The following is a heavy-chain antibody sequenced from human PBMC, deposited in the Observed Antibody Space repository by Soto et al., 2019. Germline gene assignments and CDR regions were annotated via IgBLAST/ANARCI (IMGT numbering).Heavy chain of an antibody. V-gene: IGHV1-18*01. CDR2: INTYNGMT. J-gene: IGHJ4*02. D-gene: IGHD5-12*01. Sequence: QVQLVQSGGEVKKPGASVTVPCKASGYTFINYHITWVRQAPGQGLEWMAWINTYNGMTDYAQRFQGRVTMTRDISTSTAYMELRNLGSDDTAVYFCAKSPRGEMATDWGQGTLVTVSS. CDR1: GYTFINYH. CDR3: AKSPRGEMATD.